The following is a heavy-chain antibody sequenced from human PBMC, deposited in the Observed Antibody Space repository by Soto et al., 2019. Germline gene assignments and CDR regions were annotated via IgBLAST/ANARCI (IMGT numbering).Heavy chain of an antibody. V-gene: IGHV2-5*02. CDR2: IYWDDDK. J-gene: IGHJ5*02. Sequence: SGPTLVNPTETLTLTCTVSGFSLSTSGVGVGWIRQPPGKALEWLALIYWDDDKRYSPSLKSRLTITKDTSKNQVVLTMTNMDPVDTATYYCAHRIAARPISDWFDPWGQGTLVTVSS. CDR1: GFSLSTSGVG. CDR3: AHRIAARPISDWFDP. D-gene: IGHD6-6*01.